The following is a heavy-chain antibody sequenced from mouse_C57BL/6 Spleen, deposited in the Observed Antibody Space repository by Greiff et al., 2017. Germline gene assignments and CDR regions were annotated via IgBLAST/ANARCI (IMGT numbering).Heavy chain of an antibody. CDR1: GFTFSSYA. CDR2: ISSGGDYI. J-gene: IGHJ1*03. V-gene: IGHV5-9-1*02. CDR3: TRGGSGTGYWYFDV. D-gene: IGHD4-1*01. Sequence: VQLKESGEGLVKPGGSLKLSCAASGFTFSSYAMSWVRQTPEKRLEWVAYISSGGDYIYYADTVQGRFTISRDNARNTLYLQMSSLKSEDTAMYYCTRGGSGTGYWYFDVWGTGTTVTVSS.